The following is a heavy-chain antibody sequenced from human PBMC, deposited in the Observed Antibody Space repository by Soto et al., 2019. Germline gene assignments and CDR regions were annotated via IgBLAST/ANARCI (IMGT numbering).Heavy chain of an antibody. V-gene: IGHV1-69*13. CDR3: ARHRRWERLPRYYYYGMDV. Sequence: SVKVSCKASGGTFSSYAISWVRQAPGQGLEWMGGIIPIFGTANYAQKFQGRVTITADESTSTAYMELSSLRSEDTAVYYCARHRRWERLPRYYYYGMDVWGQGTTVTVSS. CDR2: IIPIFGTA. D-gene: IGHD1-26*01. J-gene: IGHJ6*02. CDR1: GGTFSSYA.